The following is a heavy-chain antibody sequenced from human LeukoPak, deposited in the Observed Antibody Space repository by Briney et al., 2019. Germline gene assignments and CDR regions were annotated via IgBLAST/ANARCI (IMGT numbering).Heavy chain of an antibody. D-gene: IGHD2-15*01. CDR2: IYYSGST. J-gene: IGHJ3*02. Sequence: PSETLSLTCTVTGGSITRRSDYWGWIRQPPGKGLEWIGSIYYSGSTYYNPSFKSRVTISVDTSRNQFSLKLSSVTAADTAVYYCARPTIVVAATRVAFDIWGQGTMVTVSS. CDR3: ARPTIVVAATRVAFDI. CDR1: GGSITRRSDY. V-gene: IGHV4-39*01.